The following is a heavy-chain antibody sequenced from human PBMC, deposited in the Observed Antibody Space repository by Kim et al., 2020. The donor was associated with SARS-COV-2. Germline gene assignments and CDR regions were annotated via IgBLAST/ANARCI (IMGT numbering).Heavy chain of an antibody. D-gene: IGHD1-26*01. J-gene: IGHJ4*02. CDR2: IYSGGST. V-gene: IGHV3-53*01. Sequence: GGSLRLSCAASGFTVSSNYMSWVRQAPGKGLEWVSVIYSGGSTYYADSVKGRFTISRDNSKNTLYLQMNSLRAEDTAVYYCARVRRDSEWELGDYFDYWGQGTLVTVSS. CDR3: ARVRRDSEWELGDYFDY. CDR1: GFTVSSNY.